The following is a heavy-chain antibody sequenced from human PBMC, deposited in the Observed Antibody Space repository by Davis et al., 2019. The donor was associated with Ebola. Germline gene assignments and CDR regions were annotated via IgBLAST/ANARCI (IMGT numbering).Heavy chain of an antibody. CDR1: GGSFSGYY. D-gene: IGHD3-10*01. CDR3: ARVKWFGKIFDY. J-gene: IGHJ4*02. CDR2: INHSGST. Sequence: MPSETLSLTCAAYGGSFSGYYWSWIRQPPGKGLEWIGEINHSGSTNYNPSLKSRVTISLDTSKNQFSLKLSSVTAADTAVFYCARVKWFGKIFDYWGQGILVTVSS. V-gene: IGHV4-34*01.